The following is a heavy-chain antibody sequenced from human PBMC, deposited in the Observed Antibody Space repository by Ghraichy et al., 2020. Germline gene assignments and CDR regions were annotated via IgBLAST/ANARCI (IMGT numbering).Heavy chain of an antibody. CDR2: ISSSGSTI. J-gene: IGHJ3*02. D-gene: IGHD1-26*01. Sequence: GGSLRLSCAASGFTFSDYYMSWIRQAPGKGLEWVSYISSSGSTIYYADSVKGRFTISRDNAKNSLYLQMNSLRAEDTAVYYCARRERFLGAPHAFDIWGQGTMVTVSS. V-gene: IGHV3-11*01. CDR3: ARRERFLGAPHAFDI. CDR1: GFTFSDYY.